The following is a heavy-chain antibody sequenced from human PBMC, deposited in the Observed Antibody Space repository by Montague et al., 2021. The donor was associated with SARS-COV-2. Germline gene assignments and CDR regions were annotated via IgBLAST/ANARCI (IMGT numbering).Heavy chain of an antibody. CDR2: IYYSGST. J-gene: IGHJ6*02. Sequence: SQTLSLTCTVSGGSISSYYWSWIRQPPGKGLEWIGYIYYSGSTNYNPSLKSRVTISVDTSKNQFSLKLSSVTAADTAVSYCAREGMVRGVNPHYYYGMDVGGQGTTVTVSS. D-gene: IGHD3-10*01. CDR3: AREGMVRGVNPHYYYGMDV. V-gene: IGHV4-59*01. CDR1: GGSISSYY.